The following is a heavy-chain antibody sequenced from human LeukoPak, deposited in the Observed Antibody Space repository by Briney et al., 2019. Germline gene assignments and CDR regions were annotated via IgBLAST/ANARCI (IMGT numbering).Heavy chain of an antibody. CDR2: ISSSGGST. CDR1: GFTFSNYA. V-gene: IGHV3-23*01. J-gene: IGHJ4*02. CDR3: ARKDVLTGYYDN. Sequence: GGSLRLSCAASGFTFSNYAMSWVRQAPGRRLEWVSSISSSGGSTYYADSVKGRFAVSRDNSKNTLYLQMNSLRAEDTALYFCARKDVLTGYYDNGGQGTLVTVSS. D-gene: IGHD3-9*01.